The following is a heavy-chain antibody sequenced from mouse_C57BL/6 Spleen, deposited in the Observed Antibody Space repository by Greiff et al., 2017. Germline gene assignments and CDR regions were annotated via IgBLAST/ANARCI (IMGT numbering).Heavy chain of an antibody. V-gene: IGHV5-4*03. Sequence: EVKLVESGGGLVKPGGSLKLSCAASGFTFSSYAMSWVRQTPEKRLEWVATISDGGSYTYYPDNVKGRFTISRDNAKNNLYLQMSHLKSEDTAMYYCARIRFHFDYWGQGTTLTVSS. CDR1: GFTFSSYA. CDR3: ARIRFHFDY. CDR2: ISDGGSYT. J-gene: IGHJ2*01. D-gene: IGHD1-1*01.